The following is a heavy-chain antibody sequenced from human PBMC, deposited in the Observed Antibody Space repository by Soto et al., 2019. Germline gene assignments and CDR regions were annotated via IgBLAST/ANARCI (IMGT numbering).Heavy chain of an antibody. J-gene: IGHJ4*02. CDR1: WFTVSRNY. Sequence: PGRSLRLSSAASWFTVSRNYMSWVRQAPGKGLEWVSVIYSGGSTYYADSVKGRFTISRDNSKNTLYLQMNSLRAEDTAVYYCARMTRTTYGDYDYWGQGTLVTVSS. V-gene: IGHV3-53*01. CDR3: ARMTRTTYGDYDY. D-gene: IGHD4-17*01. CDR2: IYSGGST.